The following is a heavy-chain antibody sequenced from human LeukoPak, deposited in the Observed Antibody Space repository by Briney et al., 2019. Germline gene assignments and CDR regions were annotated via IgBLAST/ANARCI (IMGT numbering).Heavy chain of an antibody. CDR3: AREGPTQKRGYYYYMDV. CDR1: GYTFTSYG. J-gene: IGHJ6*03. Sequence: SVKVSCKASGYTFTSYGISWVRQAPGQGLEWMGGIIPIFGTANYAQKFQGRVTITADESTSTAYMELSSLRSEDTAVYYCAREGPTQKRGYYYYMDVWGKGTTVTVSS. CDR2: IIPIFGTA. V-gene: IGHV1-69*13.